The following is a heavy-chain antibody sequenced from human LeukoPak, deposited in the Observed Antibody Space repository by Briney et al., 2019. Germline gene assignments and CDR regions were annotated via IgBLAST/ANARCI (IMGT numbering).Heavy chain of an antibody. CDR1: GFTLSTYS. D-gene: IGHD6-19*01. V-gene: IGHV3-21*01. CDR2: ISTSNSYI. Sequence: PGGSLRHSCAASGFTLSTYSMNWVRQAPGKGLEWVSYISTSNSYIYYADSVKGRFTISRDDAKNSLYLEMNSLRAEDTAVYYCARDSVTGTQGWFDPWGQGTLVTVSS. CDR3: ARDSVTGTQGWFDP. J-gene: IGHJ5*02.